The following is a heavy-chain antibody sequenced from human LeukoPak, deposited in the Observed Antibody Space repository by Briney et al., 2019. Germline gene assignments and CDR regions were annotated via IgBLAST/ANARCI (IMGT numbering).Heavy chain of an antibody. J-gene: IGHJ5*02. V-gene: IGHV5-51*01. CDR1: GYSFISNW. CDR3: ARSITFGGVPFDP. D-gene: IGHD3-16*01. Sequence: GESLKISCKGSGYSFISNWIGWLRQMPGKGLEWMGIIYPGDSDARYSPSFQGQVTISVDKSISTAYLQWSSLKASDTAMYYCARSITFGGVPFDPWGQGTLVTVSS. CDR2: IYPGDSDA.